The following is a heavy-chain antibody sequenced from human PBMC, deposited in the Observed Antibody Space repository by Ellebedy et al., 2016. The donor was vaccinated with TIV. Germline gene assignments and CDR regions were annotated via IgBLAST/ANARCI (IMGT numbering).Heavy chain of an antibody. D-gene: IGHD3-22*01. CDR3: AKFAYDSSGTPSYFDL. V-gene: IGHV3-30*18. CDR1: GFTFMSYS. Sequence: GGSLRLXCEASGFTFMSYSMHWVRQAPGKGLEWVAIISYDGMKKYYGDSVKGRFSTSRDNSKKVLFLQMDSLRPEDTATYYCAKFAYDSSGTPSYFDLWGQGTLVTVS. CDR2: ISYDGMKK. J-gene: IGHJ4*02.